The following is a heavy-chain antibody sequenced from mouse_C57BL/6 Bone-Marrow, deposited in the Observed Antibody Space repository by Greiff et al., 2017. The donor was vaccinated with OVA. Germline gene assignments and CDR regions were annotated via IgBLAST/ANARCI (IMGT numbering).Heavy chain of an antibody. CDR1: GYTFTSYW. CDR3: ARQHFLSMDY. CDR2: IDPSDSYT. V-gene: IGHV1-59*01. J-gene: IGHJ4*01. D-gene: IGHD2-3*01. Sequence: VQLQQPGAELVRPGTSVKLSCKASGYTFTSYWMHWVKQRPGQGLEWIGVIDPSDSYTNYNQKFKGKATLTVDTSSSTAYMQLSSLTSEDSAVYYCARQHFLSMDYWGQGTSVTVSS.